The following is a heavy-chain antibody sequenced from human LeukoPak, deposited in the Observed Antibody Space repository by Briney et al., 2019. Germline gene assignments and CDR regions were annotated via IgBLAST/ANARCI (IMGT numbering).Heavy chain of an antibody. CDR1: GGSISSYY. J-gene: IGHJ4*02. D-gene: IGHD4-11*01. CDR2: IYTSGST. CDR3: ARQYDY. Sequence: SETLSLTCILSGGSISSYYCSWIRHPAGKGLEWIGRIYTSGSTNYNPSLRSRVTMSVDTSKNQFSLKLSSVTAADTAVYYCARQYDYWGQGTLVTVSS. V-gene: IGHV4-4*07.